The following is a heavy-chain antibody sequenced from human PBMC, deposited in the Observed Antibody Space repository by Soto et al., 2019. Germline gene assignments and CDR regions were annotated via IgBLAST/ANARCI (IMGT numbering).Heavy chain of an antibody. CDR2: TYYRSRWYN. D-gene: IGHD3-3*01. J-gene: IGHJ2*01. CDR1: EDSFSSTSAA. CDR3: ARVSAIGVDTSYFDL. V-gene: IGHV6-1*01. Sequence: PSQTLSLTCAISEDSFSSTSAAWNWIRQSPSRGLEWLGRTYYRSRWYNDYAVSVKSRITINPDTSKNQFSLHLNSVTPDDTAVYYCARVSAIGVDTSYFDLWGRGTLVTVSS.